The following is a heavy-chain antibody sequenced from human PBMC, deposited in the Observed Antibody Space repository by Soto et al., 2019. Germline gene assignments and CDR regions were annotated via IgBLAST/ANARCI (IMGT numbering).Heavy chain of an antibody. D-gene: IGHD4-17*01. CDR3: ARGVFGDYVSNWFDP. V-gene: IGHV4-31*03. Sequence: PSETLSLTCTVSGGSISSGGYYWSWIRQHPGKDLEWIGYIYYSESTYYNPSLKSRVTISVDTSKNQFSLKLSSVTAADTAVYYCARGVFGDYVSNWFDPWGQGTLVTVSS. CDR1: GGSISSGGYY. CDR2: IYYSEST. J-gene: IGHJ5*02.